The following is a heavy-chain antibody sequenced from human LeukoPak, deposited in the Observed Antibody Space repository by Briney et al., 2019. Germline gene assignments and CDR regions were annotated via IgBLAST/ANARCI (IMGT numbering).Heavy chain of an antibody. D-gene: IGHD2-2*01. CDR3: AKDMYDLSRSAMGGYYYYGMDV. CDR1: GFTFDDYA. Sequence: GRSLRLFCAASGFTFDDYAMHWVRQAPGKGLEWVLGISWNSGSIGYADSVKVRFTISRDNAKNSLYLQMNSLRAEDTALYYCAKDMYDLSRSAMGGYYYYGMDVWGQGTTVTVSS. J-gene: IGHJ6*02. CDR2: ISWNSGSI. V-gene: IGHV3-9*01.